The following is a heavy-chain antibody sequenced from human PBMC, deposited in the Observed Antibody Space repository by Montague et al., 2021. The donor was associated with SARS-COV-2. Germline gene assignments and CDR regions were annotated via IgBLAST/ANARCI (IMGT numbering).Heavy chain of an antibody. CDR3: ARGVRWNWFDP. J-gene: IGHJ5*02. CDR1: GGSINSDY. V-gene: IGHV4-59*01. Sequence: SETLSLTCTVSGGSINSDYWSWIRQPPGKGLEWIGYIYYRGSTNYNPSLKSRVTISVDTSKNQFSLKLISVTAADTAVYYCARGVRWNWFDPWGQGILVTVSS. CDR2: IYYRGST. D-gene: IGHD3-10*01.